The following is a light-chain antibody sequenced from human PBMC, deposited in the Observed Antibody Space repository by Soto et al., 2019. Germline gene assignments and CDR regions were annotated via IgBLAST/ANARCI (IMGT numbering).Light chain of an antibody. CDR1: QSFSAW. CDR2: KAS. CDR3: QQYNSYPLT. J-gene: IGKJ4*01. V-gene: IGKV1-5*03. Sequence: DIQMTQSPSTLSASVGDRVTITCRASQSFSAWLAWYQQKPGKAPKLLIYKASSLESGVPSRFSGSGSGTEFTLTVTSLQPDDFATYYCQQYNSYPLTFGGGTKVEIK.